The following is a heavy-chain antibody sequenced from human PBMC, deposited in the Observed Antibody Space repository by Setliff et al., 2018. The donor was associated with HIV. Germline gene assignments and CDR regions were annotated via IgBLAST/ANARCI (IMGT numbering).Heavy chain of an antibody. CDR1: GGFISSSCYY. CDR2: IFNDGRT. V-gene: IGHV4-39*01. D-gene: IGHD3-22*01. CDR3: ARASSGYLIVHY. Sequence: SETLSLTCTVSGGFISSSCYYWGWIRQPPGKGLEWIGSIFNDGRTYYNPSLKSRITIPMDTSTNQFSLKLRSVSAADTAVYYCARASSGYLIVHYWGQGTLVTAPQ. J-gene: IGHJ4*02.